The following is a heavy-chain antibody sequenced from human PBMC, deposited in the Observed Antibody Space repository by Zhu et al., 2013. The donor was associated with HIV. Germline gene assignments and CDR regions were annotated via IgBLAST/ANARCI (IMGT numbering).Heavy chain of an antibody. D-gene: IGHD2-15*01. CDR2: ISAYNGNT. J-gene: IGHJ1*01. CDR3: ARAYSFGYFQH. Sequence: QVQLVQSGAAVKKPGASVKVSCKASGYSFISYYIHWVRQAPGQGLEWMGWISAYNGNTNYAQKLQGRVTMTRDTSISTAYMELSRLRSDDTAVYYCARAYSFGYFQHWGQGTLVTVSS. V-gene: IGHV1-2*02. CDR1: GYSFISYY.